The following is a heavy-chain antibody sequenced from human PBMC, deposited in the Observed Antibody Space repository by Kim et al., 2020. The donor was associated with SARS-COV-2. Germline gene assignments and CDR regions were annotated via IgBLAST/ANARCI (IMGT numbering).Heavy chain of an antibody. Sequence: GGSLRLSCAASGFTFSSYSMNWVRQAPGKGLEWVSYISSSSSTIYYADSVNGRLTISRDNAKNSLYLQMNSLRDGDTAVSYCARDLDYDFWRGYAKTFDYWGQGTMVTVSS. CDR1: GFTFSSYS. J-gene: IGHJ4*02. CDR2: ISSSSSTI. V-gene: IGHV3-48*02. CDR3: ARDLDYDFWRGYAKTFDY. D-gene: IGHD3-3*01.